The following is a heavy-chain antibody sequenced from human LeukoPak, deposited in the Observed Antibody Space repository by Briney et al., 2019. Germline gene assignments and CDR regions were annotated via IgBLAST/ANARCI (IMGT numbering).Heavy chain of an antibody. Sequence: PSETLSLTCTVSGGSISSYYWSWIRQPPGKGLEWIGYIYYGGSTNYNPSLKSRVTISVDTSKSQFSLKLSSVTAADTAVYYRARLGGYGYFDYWGQGTLVTVSS. J-gene: IGHJ4*02. CDR3: ARLGGYGYFDY. CDR2: IYYGGST. D-gene: IGHD5-12*01. V-gene: IGHV4-59*01. CDR1: GGSISSYY.